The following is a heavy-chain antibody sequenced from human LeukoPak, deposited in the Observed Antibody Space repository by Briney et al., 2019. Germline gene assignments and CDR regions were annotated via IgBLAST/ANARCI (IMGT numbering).Heavy chain of an antibody. D-gene: IGHD3-3*01. CDR1: GGSISSGSYY. J-gene: IGHJ6*02. CDR2: IYTSGST. V-gene: IGHV4-61*02. Sequence: SETLSLTYTVSGGSISSGSYYWSWIRQPAGKGLEWIGRIYTSGSTNYNPSLKSRVTISVDTSKNQFSLKLSSVTAADTAVYYCARSLSRYDFWSGYRTGMDVWGQGTTVTVSS. CDR3: ARSLSRYDFWSGYRTGMDV.